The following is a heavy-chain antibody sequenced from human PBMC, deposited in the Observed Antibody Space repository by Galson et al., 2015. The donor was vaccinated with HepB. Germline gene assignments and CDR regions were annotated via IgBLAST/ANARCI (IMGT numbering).Heavy chain of an antibody. J-gene: IGHJ3*02. CDR2: ISGSSSYI. CDR1: GFTFSSYS. V-gene: IGHV3-21*01. D-gene: IGHD3-22*01. Sequence: SLRLSCAASGFTFSSYSMNWVRQAPGKGLEWVASISGSSSYIYYADSVKGRFTISRDNAKNSLYLQMNSLRAEDTAVYYCASDFTLVVITTHDAFDIWGQGTMVTVSS. CDR3: ASDFTLVVITTHDAFDI.